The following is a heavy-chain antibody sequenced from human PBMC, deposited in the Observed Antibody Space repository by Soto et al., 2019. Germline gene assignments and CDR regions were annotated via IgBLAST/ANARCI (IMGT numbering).Heavy chain of an antibody. Sequence: PSEIMSLTCTVCGESIGRGNKYRSWIRQAPGKGLEWIGYSFSGGTTYDNPSIKSRLPMSLDTSQNQFSLKLNSVTAADPAVYLCAPVPSPFDFYYAMDVWAQGTTLTVSS. J-gene: IGHJ6*02. D-gene: IGHD3-16*01. CDR1: GESIGRGNKY. CDR2: SFSGGTT. V-gene: IGHV4-30-4*02. CDR3: APVPSPFDFYYAMDV.